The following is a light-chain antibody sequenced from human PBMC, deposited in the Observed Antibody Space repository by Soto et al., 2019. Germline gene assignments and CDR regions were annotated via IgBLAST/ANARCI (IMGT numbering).Light chain of an antibody. CDR1: QSLLHSNGYNY. Sequence: DIVMTQSPPSLPVTPGAPASISCRSSQSLLHSNGYNYLDWYLQKPGQSPQLLIYLGSTRASGVPDRFSASGSGTDFTLKISRVEAEDFGIYFCMQALQTPLFGHGTRLESK. J-gene: IGKJ5*01. CDR2: LGS. V-gene: IGKV2-28*01. CDR3: MQALQTPL.